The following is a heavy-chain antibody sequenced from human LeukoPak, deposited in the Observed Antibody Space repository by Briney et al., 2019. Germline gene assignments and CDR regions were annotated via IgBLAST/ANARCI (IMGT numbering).Heavy chain of an antibody. V-gene: IGHV3-9*01. D-gene: IGHD6-19*01. CDR2: ISWNSGSI. Sequence: PGRSLRLSCAASGFTFDDYAMHWVRQAPGKGLEWVSGISWNSGSIGYADSVKGRFTISRDNAKNSLYLQMNSLRAEDTALYYCAKDSGWVYWGQGTLVTVSS. CDR1: GFTFDDYA. J-gene: IGHJ4*02. CDR3: AKDSGWVY.